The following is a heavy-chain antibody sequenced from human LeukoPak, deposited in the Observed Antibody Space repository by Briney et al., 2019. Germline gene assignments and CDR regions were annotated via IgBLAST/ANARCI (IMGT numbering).Heavy chain of an antibody. J-gene: IGHJ4*01. CDR2: ISYDGSNK. Sequence: GGSLRLSCAASGFTFSSYGMHWVRQAPGKGLEWGAVISYDGSNKYYADSVKGRFTISRDNSKNTLYLQMNSLRAEDTAVYYCAKEPAMGTTFDYWGQGTLVTVSS. V-gene: IGHV3-30*18. CDR3: AKEPAMGTTFDY. CDR1: GFTFSSYG. D-gene: IGHD5-18*01.